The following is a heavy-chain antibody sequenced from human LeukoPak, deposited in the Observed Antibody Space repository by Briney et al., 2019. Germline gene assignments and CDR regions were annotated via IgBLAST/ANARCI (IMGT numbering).Heavy chain of an antibody. CDR2: IYYSGST. CDR3: ARGFLYYFDY. Sequence: PSETLSLTCTVSGGSISSYYWSWIRQPPGKGLEWIGYIYYSGSTNYDPSLKSRVTISVDTSKNQFSLKLSSVTAADTAAYYCARGFLYYFDYWGQGTLVTVSS. D-gene: IGHD2/OR15-2a*01. CDR1: GGSISSYY. J-gene: IGHJ4*02. V-gene: IGHV4-59*01.